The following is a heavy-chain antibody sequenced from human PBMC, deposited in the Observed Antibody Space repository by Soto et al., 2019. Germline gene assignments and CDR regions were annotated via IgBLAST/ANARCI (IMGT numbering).Heavy chain of an antibody. CDR1: GFTFSSYA. CDR2: ISGRGGST. D-gene: IGHD3-22*01. J-gene: IGHJ3*02. V-gene: IGHV3-23*01. Sequence: EVQLLESGGGLVQPGGSLRLSCAASGFTFSSYAMSWVRQAPGKGLEWVSAISGRGGSTYYADSVKGRFTISRDNSKNTLYLQMNSLRAEDTAVYYCAKDLNYDSSGYYYPDDAFDIWGQGTMVTVSS. CDR3: AKDLNYDSSGYYYPDDAFDI.